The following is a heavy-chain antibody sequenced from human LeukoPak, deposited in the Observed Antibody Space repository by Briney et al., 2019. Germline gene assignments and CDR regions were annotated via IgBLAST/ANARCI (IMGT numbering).Heavy chain of an antibody. D-gene: IGHD3-10*01. CDR3: AKSRSSLVRGVLDY. CDR2: ISGSGGDT. CDR1: GFTFSSYG. J-gene: IGHJ4*02. V-gene: IGHV3-23*01. Sequence: GGSLRLSCAASGFTFSSYGMSWVRQAPGKGLEWVSAISGSGGDTYYADSVKGRFTISRDNSKNALFLQMNSLRAGDTAVYYCAKSRSSLVRGVLDYWGQGTLVTVSS.